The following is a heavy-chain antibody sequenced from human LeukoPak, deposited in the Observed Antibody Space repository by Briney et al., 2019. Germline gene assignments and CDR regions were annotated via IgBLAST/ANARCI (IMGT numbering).Heavy chain of an antibody. V-gene: IGHV3-23*01. D-gene: IGHD3-10*01. CDR2: ISGSGGIT. CDR3: VRGGSQPITMHVFDY. CDR1: GYILSSYA. Sequence: PGGSLRLSCGVSGYILSSYALGWVRQAPGKGLEWVSIISGSGGITYYADSVVKGRFTISRDKSKNTMYMQMNSLRAEDTAVYYCVRGGSQPITMHVFDYWGQGTLVTVPS. J-gene: IGHJ4*02.